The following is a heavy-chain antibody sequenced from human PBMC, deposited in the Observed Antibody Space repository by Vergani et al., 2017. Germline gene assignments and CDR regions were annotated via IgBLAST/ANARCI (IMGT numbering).Heavy chain of an antibody. Sequence: EVQLVESGGGLVQPGGSLRLSCAASGFTFSSYWMHWVRQAPGKGLVWVSRINSDGSSTSYADSVKGRFTISRDNAKNTLYLQMNSLRAEDTAVYYCARDLRLLWFGDYYYGMDVWGQGTTVTVSS. D-gene: IGHD3-10*01. CDR3: ARDLRLLWFGDYYYGMDV. V-gene: IGHV3-74*01. J-gene: IGHJ6*02. CDR1: GFTFSSYW. CDR2: INSDGSST.